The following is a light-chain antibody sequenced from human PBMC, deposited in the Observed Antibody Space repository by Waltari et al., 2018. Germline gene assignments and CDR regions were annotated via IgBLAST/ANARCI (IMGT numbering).Light chain of an antibody. CDR1: TSHVGSYDL. V-gene: IGLV2-23*02. J-gene: IGLJ1*01. CDR2: EVF. CDR3: CSYAGRGTYV. Sequence: QSALTQPASVSGTPGQTITISCSRTTSHVGSYDLASWYQQHPGEAPKLLICEVFKRPPDTSSRFSGAKSGSTASLTISGLQPEDEADYYCCSYAGRGTYVFGSGTKVTVL.